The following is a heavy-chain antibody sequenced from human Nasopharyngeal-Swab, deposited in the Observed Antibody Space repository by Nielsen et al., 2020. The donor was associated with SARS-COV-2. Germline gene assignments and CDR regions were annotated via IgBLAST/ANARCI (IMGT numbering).Heavy chain of an antibody. J-gene: IGHJ4*02. CDR3: ARWWTKGYYFDY. CDR1: GGSISSYY. D-gene: IGHD2-15*01. CDR2: IYYSGST. V-gene: IGHV4-59*08. Sequence: SETLFLTCTVSGGSISSYYWSWIRQPPGKGLEWIGYIYYSGSTNYNPSLKSRVTISVDTSKNQFSLKLSSVTAADTAVYYCARWWTKGYYFDYWGQGILVTVPS.